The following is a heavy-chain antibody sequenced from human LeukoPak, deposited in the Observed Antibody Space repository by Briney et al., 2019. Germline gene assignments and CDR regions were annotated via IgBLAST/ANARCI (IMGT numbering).Heavy chain of an antibody. CDR3: AAIQGSFDY. J-gene: IGHJ4*02. CDR1: GYSIRSDYY. V-gene: IGHV4-38-2*02. D-gene: IGHD2-15*01. CDR2: VFHTGDT. Sequence: SETLSLTCTVSGYSIRSDYYWGWIRQSPGKGLEWIASVFHTGDTYYNPSVRSRVTISVDTSKNHFSLKVSSVTAADTAVYYCAAIQGSFDYWGQGALVIVSS.